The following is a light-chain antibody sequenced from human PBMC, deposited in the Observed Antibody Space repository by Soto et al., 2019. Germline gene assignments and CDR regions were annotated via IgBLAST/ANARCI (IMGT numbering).Light chain of an antibody. CDR2: WAS. V-gene: IGKV4-1*01. CDR1: QNVLYSSNNTNL. CDR3: QQYYSPPRYT. J-gene: IGKJ2*01. Sequence: DIVMTQSPEYLAVSLGERATINCKSSQNVLYSSNNTNLIAWYQQKPGQPPKLLIYWASTRESGVPDRFSGSGSGRDLTLTISSLQAEDVSVHYCQQYYSPPRYTFGQGTRLEIK.